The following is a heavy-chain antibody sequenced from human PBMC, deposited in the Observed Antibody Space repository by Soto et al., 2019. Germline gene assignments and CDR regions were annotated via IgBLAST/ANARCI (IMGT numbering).Heavy chain of an antibody. J-gene: IGHJ6*02. D-gene: IGHD3-10*01. Sequence: GGSLRLSCAGSGFIVSTNYMXWVRQAPGKGLEWVSVIYSDESTYYADSVKGRFTISRDNSKNMLYLQMNSLGAEDTAVYYCARDDRRGGYYYYALDVWGQGTTVTVSS. CDR3: ARDDRRGGYYYYALDV. CDR2: IYSDEST. V-gene: IGHV3-66*01. CDR1: GFIVSTNY.